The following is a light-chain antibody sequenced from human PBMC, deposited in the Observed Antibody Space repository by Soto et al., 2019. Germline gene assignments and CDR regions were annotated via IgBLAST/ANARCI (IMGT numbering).Light chain of an antibody. CDR3: QQYNDRPRT. Sequence: EIVMTESPATVSVSPGERASLSCRASQSVSSNLAWYQQKPGQAPRLLIYDASTRATGIPARFSGSGSGTEFTLTISSLQSEDFAVYYCQQYNDRPRTFGQGTKVDIK. J-gene: IGKJ1*01. CDR1: QSVSSN. V-gene: IGKV3-15*01. CDR2: DAS.